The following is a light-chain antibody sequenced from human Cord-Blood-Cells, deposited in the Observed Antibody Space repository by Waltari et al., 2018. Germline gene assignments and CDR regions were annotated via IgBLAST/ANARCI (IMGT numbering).Light chain of an antibody. Sequence: DIQMTQSPYTLSASVGDRVTITCRASQSISSWLAWYQQKPGKAPKLLIYDASSLESGVPSRFSGSGSGTEFTLTISRLQPDDFATYYCQQYNSYSPWTFGQGTKVEIK. CDR1: QSISSW. CDR2: DAS. J-gene: IGKJ1*01. CDR3: QQYNSYSPWT. V-gene: IGKV1-5*01.